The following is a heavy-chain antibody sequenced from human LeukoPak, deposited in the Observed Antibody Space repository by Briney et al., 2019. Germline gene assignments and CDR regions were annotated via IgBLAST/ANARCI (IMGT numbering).Heavy chain of an antibody. V-gene: IGHV3-33*01. CDR3: ARDDALGDNALDI. Sequence: GGSLRLSCAASGFTFSSYGKHWVRQAPGKGLEWVAVILNDGSQEKYADSVKGRFTISRDNSKNTLFLQMNSLRAEDTAVYYCARDDALGDNALDIWGQGTMVTVSS. CDR2: ILNDGSQE. D-gene: IGHD3-16*01. J-gene: IGHJ3*02. CDR1: GFTFSSYG.